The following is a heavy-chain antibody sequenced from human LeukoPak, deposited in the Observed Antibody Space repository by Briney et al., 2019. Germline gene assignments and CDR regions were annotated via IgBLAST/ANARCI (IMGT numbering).Heavy chain of an antibody. D-gene: IGHD2-2*01. V-gene: IGHV4-34*01. CDR2: INHSGST. J-gene: IGHJ2*01. CDR3: ARGTGWDCSSTSCYPWYFDL. CDR1: GGSFSGYY. Sequence: SETLSLTCAVYGGSFSGYYWSWLRQPPGKGLEWIGEINHSGSTNYNPSLKSRVTISVDTSKNQFSLKLSSVTAAETAVYYCARGTGWDCSSTSCYPWYFDLWGRGTLVTVSS.